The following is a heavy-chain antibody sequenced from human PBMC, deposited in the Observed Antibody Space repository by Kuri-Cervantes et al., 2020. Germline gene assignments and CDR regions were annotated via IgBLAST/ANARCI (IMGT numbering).Heavy chain of an antibody. D-gene: IGHD3-22*01. CDR2: IWYDGSNK. CDR3: ARDGYDSSGYYCDY. J-gene: IGHJ4*02. V-gene: IGHV3-33*08. Sequence: LSLTCAASGFTFSSYAMHWVRQAPGKGLEWVAVIWYDGSNKYYADSVKGRFTISRDNSKNTLYLQMNSLRAEDTAVYYCARDGYDSSGYYCDYWGQGTLVTVSS. CDR1: GFTFSSYA.